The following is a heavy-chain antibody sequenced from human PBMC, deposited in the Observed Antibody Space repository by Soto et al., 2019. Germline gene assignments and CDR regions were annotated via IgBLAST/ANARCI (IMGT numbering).Heavy chain of an antibody. CDR3: ASLMSPGYYYGMDV. CDR2: IIPILGIA. V-gene: IGHV1-69*02. CDR1: GGTFNSYT. J-gene: IGHJ6*02. Sequence: QVQLVQSGAEVKKPGSSVKVSCKASGGTFNSYTISWVRQAPGQGLEWMGRIIPILGIANYAQKFQGRVTITADKSTSTAYMELSSLRSEDTAVYYCASLMSPGYYYGMDVWGQGTTVTVSS.